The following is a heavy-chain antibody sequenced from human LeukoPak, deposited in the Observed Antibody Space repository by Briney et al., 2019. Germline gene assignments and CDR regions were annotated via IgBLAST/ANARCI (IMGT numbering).Heavy chain of an antibody. CDR2: IKQDEGEN. J-gene: IGHJ3*02. Sequence: QPGGSLRLSCAASAFTFNDYWMTWVRQAPGKGLEWVANIKQDEGENYYVDSVKGRFTISRDNAKNSLYLQMNSLRAEDTAVYYCARGGATTFGLWGNAFDIWGQGTMVTVSS. CDR1: AFTFNDYW. D-gene: IGHD3-3*01. V-gene: IGHV3-7*01. CDR3: ARGGATTFGLWGNAFDI.